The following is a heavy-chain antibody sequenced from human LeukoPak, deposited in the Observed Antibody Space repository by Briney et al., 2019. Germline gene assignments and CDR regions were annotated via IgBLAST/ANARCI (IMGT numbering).Heavy chain of an antibody. J-gene: IGHJ4*02. V-gene: IGHV3-7*04. CDR2: IKQDGSET. Sequence: PGGSLRLSCAASGFTFSSYWMSWVRQAPGKGLEWVANIKQDGSETYYVDSVKGRFTISRDNAKNSLYLQMNSLRAEDTAVYYCARGDCSGGSCYLSLTTIDYWGQGTLVTVSS. D-gene: IGHD2-15*01. CDR1: GFTFSSYW. CDR3: ARGDCSGGSCYLSLTTIDY.